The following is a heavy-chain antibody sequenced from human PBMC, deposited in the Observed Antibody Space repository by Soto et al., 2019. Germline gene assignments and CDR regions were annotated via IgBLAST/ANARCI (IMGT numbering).Heavy chain of an antibody. D-gene: IGHD2-21*01. CDR2: GSSYNGNT. V-gene: IGHV1-18*01. Sequence: QVQLVQSGAEVKQPGASVTVSCKTSGYTFTDHGINWVRQAPGQALEWMGWGSSYNGNTNYAYDLKDRVIMTADTSTSTAYMDLRKLRSDDTAVYYCAREREGSYSPVDLWGQGTLVTVAS. CDR1: GYTFTDHG. J-gene: IGHJ5*02. CDR3: AREREGSYSPVDL.